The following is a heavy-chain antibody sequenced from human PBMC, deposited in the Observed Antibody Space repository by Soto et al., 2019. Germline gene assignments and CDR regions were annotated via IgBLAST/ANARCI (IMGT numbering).Heavy chain of an antibody. J-gene: IGHJ4*02. CDR1: GDSVSSNTAA. Sequence: QTLSLTCAISGDSVSSNTAAWNWIRSSPSRGLEWLGRTYYRSNWRHDYAVSVKSRITVNPDTSKNHFSLQLNSVTPDDTAVYYCARGVAGTGFDLWGQGTLVTVSS. CDR2: TYYRSNWRH. CDR3: ARGVAGTGFDL. D-gene: IGHD6-19*01. V-gene: IGHV6-1*01.